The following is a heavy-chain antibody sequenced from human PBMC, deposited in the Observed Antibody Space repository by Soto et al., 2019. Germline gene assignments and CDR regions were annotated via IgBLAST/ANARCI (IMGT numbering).Heavy chain of an antibody. CDR3: ARDLETTVAAFDF. CDR2: ISGTGGSI. V-gene: IGHV3-21*01. CDR1: GFRFSFYT. D-gene: IGHD4-4*01. J-gene: IGHJ4*02. Sequence: PGGSLRLSCAASGFRFSFYTMNWVRQAPGKRLEWVASISGTGGSIYYADSVKGRFTISRDNAKSSLYLQMNSLRVEGTAVYYCARDLETTVAAFDFRGLGTLATVPS.